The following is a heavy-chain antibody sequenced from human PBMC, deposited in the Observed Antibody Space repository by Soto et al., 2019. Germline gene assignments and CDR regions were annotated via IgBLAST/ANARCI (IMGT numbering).Heavy chain of an antibody. V-gene: IGHV4-59*12. CDR1: GDSITIFY. Sequence: PSETLSLTCTLSGDSITIFYWSWIRQPPGNGLEWLGYINNIGSTNYNPSLKSRVTLSVDTFKNQVSLKLTSVTAADTAVYYCAKDCFTSGWPVFDYWGQGSLVTVSS. CDR2: INNIGST. CDR3: AKDCFTSGWPVFDY. D-gene: IGHD6-25*01. J-gene: IGHJ4*02.